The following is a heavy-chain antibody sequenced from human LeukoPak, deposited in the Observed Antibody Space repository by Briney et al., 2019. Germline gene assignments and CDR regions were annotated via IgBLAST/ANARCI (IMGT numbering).Heavy chain of an antibody. CDR3: SRGEVLNFFYQYIEV. J-gene: IGHJ6*03. Sequence: PGGSLRLSCAASGLALKYFRIRWVRQAPGKGLEWVSHITSSSKDIYYADSVKDRFTISRDNAKNSLYLQMNSLRAEDTAVYYYSRGEVLNFFYQYIEVWGKGTTVTVSS. CDR1: GLALKYFR. CDR2: ITSSSKDI. V-gene: IGHV3-21*01.